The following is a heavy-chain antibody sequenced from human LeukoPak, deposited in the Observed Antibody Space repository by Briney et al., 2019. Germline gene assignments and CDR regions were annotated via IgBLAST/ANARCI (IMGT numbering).Heavy chain of an antibody. V-gene: IGHV1-18*01. D-gene: IGHD5-18*01. CDR3: ARGRGGRRIQLWLRTDY. CDR1: GYTFTSYG. CDR2: ISAYNGNT. J-gene: IGHJ4*02. Sequence: ASVKVSCKASGYTFTSYGISWVRQAPGQGLEWMGWISAYNGNTNYAQKLQGRVTMTRNTSISTAYMELSSLRSEDTAVYYCARGRGGRRIQLWLRTDYWGQGTLVTASS.